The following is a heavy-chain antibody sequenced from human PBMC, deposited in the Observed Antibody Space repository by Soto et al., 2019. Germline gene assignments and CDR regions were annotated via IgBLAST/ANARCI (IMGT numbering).Heavy chain of an antibody. CDR3: AHKGPEDWPLDY. J-gene: IGHJ4*02. D-gene: IGHD3-9*01. CDR1: GFSLSTSGVG. CDR2: IYWDDSK. V-gene: IGHV2-5*02. Sequence: QINLKESGPTLLRPTQTLTLTCAFSGFSLSTSGVGVGWIRQPPGKALEWLAVIYWDDSKHYSPSLRSRLTITKDTSKNQVVLTMTNMDPMDTGTYYCAHKGPEDWPLDYWGQGTLVTVSS.